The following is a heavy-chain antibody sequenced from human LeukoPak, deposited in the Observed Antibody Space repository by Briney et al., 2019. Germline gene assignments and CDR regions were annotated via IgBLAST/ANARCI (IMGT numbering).Heavy chain of an antibody. V-gene: IGHV3-7*05. CDR1: GFTLSSYW. CDR3: ARDSVDI. Sequence: GGSLRLSCAAFGFTLSSYWMSWVRQAPGKGLEWVANIKQDGSEKYYVDSVKGRFTISRDNAKNSLYLQMNSLRAEDTAVYYCARDSVDIWGQGTMVTVSS. CDR2: IKQDGSEK. J-gene: IGHJ3*02.